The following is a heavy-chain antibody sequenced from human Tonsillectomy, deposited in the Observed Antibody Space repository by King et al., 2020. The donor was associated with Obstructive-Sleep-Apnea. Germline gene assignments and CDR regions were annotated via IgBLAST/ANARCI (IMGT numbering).Heavy chain of an antibody. CDR2: IYYSGST. D-gene: IGHD2-2*01. V-gene: IGHV4-38-2*02. Sequence: VQLQESGPGLVIPSETLSLTCTVSGYSISNGYYWGWIRQPPGKGLEWIGSIYYSGSTYYNPSLKSRVTIPVDTPKNQFSLKLSSVTAAETAVYYCAGDIQPAATLNFDYWGQGTLVTVSS. CDR3: AGDIQPAATLNFDY. CDR1: GYSISNGYY. J-gene: IGHJ4*02.